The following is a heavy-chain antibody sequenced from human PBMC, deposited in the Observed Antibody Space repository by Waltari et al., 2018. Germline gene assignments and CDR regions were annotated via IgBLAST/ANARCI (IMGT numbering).Heavy chain of an antibody. J-gene: IGHJ4*02. CDR1: GFTFSSYA. D-gene: IGHD1-26*01. Sequence: QVQLVESGGGVVQPGRSLRLSCAASGFTFSSYAMHWVRQAPGKGLEWVAVISYDGSNKYYADSVKGRFSVSRDNSRNTLYLQMSSLRVEDTAIYYCVKMWGSKGSPGWGQGTLVTVSS. CDR2: ISYDGSNK. V-gene: IGHV3-30-3*02. CDR3: VKMWGSKGSPG.